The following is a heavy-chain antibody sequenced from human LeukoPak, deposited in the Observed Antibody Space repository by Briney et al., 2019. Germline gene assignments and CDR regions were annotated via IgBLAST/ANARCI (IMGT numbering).Heavy chain of an antibody. CDR2: IRYDGSNK. CDR1: GFTFSNYG. V-gene: IGHV3-30*02. J-gene: IGHJ4*02. D-gene: IGHD3-3*01. Sequence: PGGSLRLSCVASGFTFSNYGIHWVRQAPGKGLEWVAFIRYDGSNKYYADSVRGRFTISRDNSKNTLYLQMNSLRGEDTAVYYCARDYDFWSGSFDYWGQGTLVTVSS. CDR3: ARDYDFWSGSFDY.